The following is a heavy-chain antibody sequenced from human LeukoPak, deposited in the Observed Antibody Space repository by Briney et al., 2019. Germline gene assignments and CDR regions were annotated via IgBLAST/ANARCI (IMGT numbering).Heavy chain of an antibody. CDR1: GYTISSGYY. D-gene: IGHD4/OR15-4a*01. Sequence: PSETLSLTCTVSGYTISSGYYWGWIRQPPGKGLEWIGSIYQSGSTYYNPSLKSRVTISVDTSKNQFSLKLTSVTAADTAVYYCAKDYSARLGGMDVWGQGTTVTVSS. V-gene: IGHV4-38-2*02. J-gene: IGHJ6*02. CDR2: IYQSGST. CDR3: AKDYSARLGGMDV.